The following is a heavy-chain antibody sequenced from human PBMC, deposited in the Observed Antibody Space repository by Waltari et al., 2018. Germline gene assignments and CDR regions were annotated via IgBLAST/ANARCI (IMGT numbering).Heavy chain of an antibody. J-gene: IGHJ5*02. V-gene: IGHV3-15*05. D-gene: IGHD2-15*01. CDR1: GFTFSNAY. Sequence: EVQLVESGGGLVEPGASLRLSCAASGFTFSNAYMTWVRQAPGKGLEWVGRVKSYTDGGTTEYAAPVKGRFIISRDDSKNTLYLQMNSLKTEDTAVYYCTTKLYSWGQGTLVTVSS. CDR2: VKSYTDGGTT. CDR3: TTKLYS.